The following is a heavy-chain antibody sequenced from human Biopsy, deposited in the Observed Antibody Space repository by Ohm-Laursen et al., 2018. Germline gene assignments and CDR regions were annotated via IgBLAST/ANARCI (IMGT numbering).Heavy chain of an antibody. V-gene: IGHV3-21*01. Sequence: SLRLSCTAFGFIFSTYTMNWVRQAPGEGLEWVSSISSRSSDIYYADSVKGRFTISRDNAKNSLFLHMNSLRAEDTAVYYCARESALKWYRSLSYFNGMDVWGQGTTVTVSS. CDR3: ARESALKWYRSLSYFNGMDV. D-gene: IGHD2-8*01. CDR2: ISSRSSDI. J-gene: IGHJ6*02. CDR1: GFIFSTYT.